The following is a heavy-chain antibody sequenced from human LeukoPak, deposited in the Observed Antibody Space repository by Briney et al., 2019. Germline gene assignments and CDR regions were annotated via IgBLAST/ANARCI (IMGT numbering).Heavy chain of an antibody. CDR3: ARDLDPSSSPFPYYFDY. V-gene: IGHV3-64*01. D-gene: IGHD6-6*01. Sequence: GGSLRLSCAASGFTFSSYAMHWVRQAPGKGLEYVSGISSNGDSTYYANSVKGRFTISRDNAKNSLYLQMNSLRAVDTAVYYCARDLDPSSSPFPYYFDYWGQGTLVTVSS. CDR2: ISSNGDST. J-gene: IGHJ4*02. CDR1: GFTFSSYA.